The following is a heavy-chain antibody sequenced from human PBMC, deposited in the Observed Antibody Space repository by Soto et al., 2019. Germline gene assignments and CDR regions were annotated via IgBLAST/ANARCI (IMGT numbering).Heavy chain of an antibody. J-gene: IGHJ5*02. CDR1: GFTFSIYA. CDR2: ISYDGSNK. Sequence: QVQLVESGGGVVQPGRSLRLSCAASGFTFSIYAMHWVRQAPGKGLEWVAVISYDGSNKYYADSVKGRFTISRDNSKNTLYLQMNSLRAEDTAVYYWASRHDYAEYDWFDPWGQGTLVTVSS. V-gene: IGHV3-30-3*01. D-gene: IGHD4-17*01. CDR3: ASRHDYAEYDWFDP.